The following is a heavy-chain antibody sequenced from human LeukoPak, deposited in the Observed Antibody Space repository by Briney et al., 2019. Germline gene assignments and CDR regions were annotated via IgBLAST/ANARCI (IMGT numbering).Heavy chain of an antibody. D-gene: IGHD6-19*01. V-gene: IGHV4-39*01. Sequence: SETLSLTCAVSGASISSSNYYWGWVRQSPGKGLEWIGNIYSSGNTYYNASLKSRVTMYIDTSKNQFSLKLSSVTAADTAMYYCARHAGPSYGYSSGWYFDYWGQGTLVTVSS. CDR1: GASISSSNYY. CDR3: ARHAGPSYGYSSGWYFDY. CDR2: IYSSGNT. J-gene: IGHJ4*02.